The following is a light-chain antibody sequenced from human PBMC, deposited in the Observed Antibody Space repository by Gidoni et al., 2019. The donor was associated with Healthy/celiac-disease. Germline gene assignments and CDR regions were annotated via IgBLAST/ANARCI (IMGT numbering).Light chain of an antibody. J-gene: IGKJ3*01. Sequence: DIQMTQSPSSLSASVGDRVTITCRASQSISSYLNWYQQKPGKAPKLLIYAASSLQSGVPSRFSGSGSGTDFTLTISSRQPEDFATYYCQQSYSTPLTFXPXTKVDIK. CDR3: QQSYSTPLT. CDR1: QSISSY. CDR2: AAS. V-gene: IGKV1-39*01.